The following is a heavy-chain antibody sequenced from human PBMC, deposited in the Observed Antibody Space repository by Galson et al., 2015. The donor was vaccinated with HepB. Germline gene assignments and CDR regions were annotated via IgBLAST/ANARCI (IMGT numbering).Heavy chain of an antibody. J-gene: IGHJ4*02. CDR3: TTEREYGDFDY. CDR2: NSRTSSTI. CDR1: GFTFSAYN. Sequence: SLRLSCAASGFTFSAYNMNWVRQSPGKGLEWISLNSRTSSTIYYADSVRGRFTVSRDNAKNALYLQMNSLRAEDTAVYYCTTEREYGDFDYWGQGTLVTVSS. V-gene: IGHV3-48*01. D-gene: IGHD4-17*01.